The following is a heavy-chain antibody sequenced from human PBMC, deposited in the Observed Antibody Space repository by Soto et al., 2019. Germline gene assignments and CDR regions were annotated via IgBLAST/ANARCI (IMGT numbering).Heavy chain of an antibody. V-gene: IGHV4-39*01. J-gene: IGHJ4*02. Sequence: QLQLQESGTGLVQPSETLSLTCTVSGVSISSRDYYWGWIRQPPGKGLEWIGMISYSGSTYYSPSLKSRVTISADTSNNQLSLRLSSVTAADTAVFHCMNYKSGWEYWGQGTVVTVSS. CDR1: GVSISSRDYY. CDR3: MNYKSGWEY. D-gene: IGHD6-19*01. CDR2: ISYSGST.